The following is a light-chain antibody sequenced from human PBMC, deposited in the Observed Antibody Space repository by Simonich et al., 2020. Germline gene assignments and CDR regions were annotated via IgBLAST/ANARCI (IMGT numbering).Light chain of an antibody. Sequence: DIVMTPSPDSLAVSLGERATINCKSSQSVLYSSKNKNYLDWYQQKPGQHPKMLIYWASTRESGVPDRFSGSGSGTDFTLTISSLQAEDVAVYYCQQYYSTPPITFGPGTKVDIK. CDR3: QQYYSTPPIT. J-gene: IGKJ3*01. V-gene: IGKV4-1*01. CDR1: QSVLYSSKNKNY. CDR2: WAS.